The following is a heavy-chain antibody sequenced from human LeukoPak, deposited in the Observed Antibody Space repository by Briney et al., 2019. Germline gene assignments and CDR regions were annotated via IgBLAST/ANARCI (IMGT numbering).Heavy chain of an antibody. D-gene: IGHD6-6*01. J-gene: IGHJ6*03. CDR1: SVSISSHD. CDR3: AKGEYSRTSYYHYYMDV. V-gene: IGHV4-59*11. Sequence: PSETLSLTCTVSSVSISSHDWSWIRQSPGKGLEWLGYSHYSGDTSYNPSLKSRVTISLDTSKNQFSLRLSSVTAADTAVYFCAKGEYSRTSYYHYYMDVWGKGTTVTVS. CDR2: SHYSGDT.